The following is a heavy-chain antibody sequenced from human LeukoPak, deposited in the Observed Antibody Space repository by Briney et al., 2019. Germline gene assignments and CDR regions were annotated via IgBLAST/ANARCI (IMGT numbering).Heavy chain of an antibody. CDR2: ISSSSSYI. CDR3: ARDSPYYDFWSGYYDY. Sequence: PGGSLRLSCAASGFTFSSYSMNWVRQAPGKGLEWVSSISSSSSYIYYADSVKGRFTISRDNAKNSLYLQMNSLRAEDTAVYYCARDSPYYDFWSGYYDYWGQGTLVTVSS. D-gene: IGHD3-3*01. V-gene: IGHV3-21*01. J-gene: IGHJ4*02. CDR1: GFTFSSYS.